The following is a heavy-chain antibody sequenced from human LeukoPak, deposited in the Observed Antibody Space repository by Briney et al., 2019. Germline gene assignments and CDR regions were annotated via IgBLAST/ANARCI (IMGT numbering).Heavy chain of an antibody. CDR1: GGSISSGSYY. V-gene: IGHV4-61*02. Sequence: PSQTLSLTCTVSGGSISSGSYYWSWIRQPAGKGLEWIGRIYTSGSTNYNPSLKSRVTISVDTSKNQFSLKLSSVTAADTAVYYCARDCDGYNCSDPWGQGTLVTVSS. D-gene: IGHD5-24*01. CDR2: IYTSGST. CDR3: ARDCDGYNCSDP. J-gene: IGHJ5*02.